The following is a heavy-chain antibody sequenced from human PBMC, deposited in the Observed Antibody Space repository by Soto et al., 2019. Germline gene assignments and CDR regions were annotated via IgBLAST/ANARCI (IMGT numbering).Heavy chain of an antibody. CDR2: INAANGNI. V-gene: IGHV1-3*01. Sequence: QVHLVQSGAEVRKPGASVRISCEASGYTFTDYAIHWVRQAPGQRPEWMGWINAANGNIKSSRHFLDRATLTIDTSATTAYMDLTSLRSEDTAVYFCARRGITGNNNYYYGLDVWGQGTAVTVSS. CDR3: ARRGITGNNNYYYGLDV. CDR1: GYTFTDYA. J-gene: IGHJ6*02. D-gene: IGHD1-20*01.